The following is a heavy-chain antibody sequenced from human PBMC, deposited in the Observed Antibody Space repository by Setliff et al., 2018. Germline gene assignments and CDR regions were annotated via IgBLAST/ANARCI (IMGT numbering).Heavy chain of an antibody. CDR3: ARGTANMYDILTGYGAFDI. CDR1: GGTFSSYA. J-gene: IGHJ3*02. Sequence: SVKVSCKASGGTFSSYAISWVRQAPGQGLEWMGGIIPIFGTANYAQKFQGRVTITADESTSTAYMELSSLRSEDTAVYYCARGTANMYDILTGYGAFDIWGQGTRGTVS. D-gene: IGHD3-9*01. V-gene: IGHV1-69*13. CDR2: IIPIFGTA.